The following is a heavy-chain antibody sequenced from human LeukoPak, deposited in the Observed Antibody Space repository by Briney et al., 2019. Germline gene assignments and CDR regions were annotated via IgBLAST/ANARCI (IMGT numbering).Heavy chain of an antibody. J-gene: IGHJ5*02. Sequence: SETLSLTCTVSGGSISSYYWSWIRQPPGKGLEWIGYIYYSGSTNYNPSLKSRVTISVDTSKNQFSLKLRSVTAADTAVYYCASIYYYDSAPIDPWGQGTLVTVSS. CDR1: GGSISSYY. CDR2: IYYSGST. V-gene: IGHV4-59*01. D-gene: IGHD3-22*01. CDR3: ASIYYYDSAPIDP.